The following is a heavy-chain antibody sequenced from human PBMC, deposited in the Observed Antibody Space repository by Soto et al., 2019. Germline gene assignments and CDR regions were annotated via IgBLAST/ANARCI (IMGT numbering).Heavy chain of an antibody. CDR3: AKAGTVWFAELSR. Sequence: GGSLRLSCEASGFSFSTFAINWVRQAPWKGLEYVSVISSSSGYIYYADSVKGRFTVSRDNARNKLFLQMSGLREEDTAVYYCAKAGTVWFAELSRRGQGTLVTVS. CDR2: ISSSSGYI. J-gene: IGHJ4*02. V-gene: IGHV3-21*01. CDR1: GFSFSTFA. D-gene: IGHD3-10*01.